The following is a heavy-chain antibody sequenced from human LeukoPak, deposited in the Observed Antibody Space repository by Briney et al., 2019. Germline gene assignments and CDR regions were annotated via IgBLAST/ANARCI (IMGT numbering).Heavy chain of an antibody. Sequence: GGSLRLSCVASGFTFSDYGMTWVRQALGKGLEWVSAISGSGYNTYYSDSVKGRFTISRDNSKNTLYLQMNSLRAEDTAVYYCAKQLVLRYFDWPPGGGQGTLVTVSS. D-gene: IGHD3-9*01. J-gene: IGHJ4*02. V-gene: IGHV3-23*01. CDR1: GFTFSDYG. CDR3: AKQLVLRYFDWPPG. CDR2: ISGSGYNT.